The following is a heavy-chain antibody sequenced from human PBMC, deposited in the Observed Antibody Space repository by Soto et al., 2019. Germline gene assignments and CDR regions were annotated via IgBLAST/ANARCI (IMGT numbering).Heavy chain of an antibody. D-gene: IGHD3-3*01. V-gene: IGHV1-8*01. CDR1: GYSFTKHD. J-gene: IGHJ4*02. Sequence: ASVEGPCKASGYSFTKHDVICVRQATGQGLEWMGWMNPGSGDTGYAQKFQGRVTMTRDISIATAYMELSSLRSDDTAMYYCAISGAGYYIVWGQGTLVTVFS. CDR2: MNPGSGDT. CDR3: AISGAGYYIV.